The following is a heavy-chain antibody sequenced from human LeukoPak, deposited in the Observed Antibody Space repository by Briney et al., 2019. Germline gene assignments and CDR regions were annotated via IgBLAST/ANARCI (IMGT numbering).Heavy chain of an antibody. CDR3: ARLYCSGDCYWGRRLNWFDP. V-gene: IGHV4-30-4*01. D-gene: IGHD2-21*02. Sequence: SQTLSLTCTVSGGSISSCDYYWSWIRQPPGKGLEWIGYIYYSGSTYYNPSLKSRVTISVDTSKNQFSLKLSSVTAADTAVYYCARLYCSGDCYWGRRLNWFDPWGQGTLVTVSS. CDR1: GGSISSCDYY. J-gene: IGHJ5*02. CDR2: IYYSGST.